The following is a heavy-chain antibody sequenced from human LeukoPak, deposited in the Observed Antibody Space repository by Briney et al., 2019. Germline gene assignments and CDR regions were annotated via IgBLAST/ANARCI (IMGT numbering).Heavy chain of an antibody. D-gene: IGHD5-18*01. Sequence: GGSLRLSCAASGFTFSSYEMNWVRQAAGKGLEWVSYISSSGSTIYFADSVKGRFTLSRDNGKNSLHLQMNSLRAEDTAVYYCARGGSGYTYGEYYFDYWGQGTLVTVSS. CDR3: ARGGSGYTYGEYYFDY. V-gene: IGHV3-48*03. CDR2: ISSSGSTI. J-gene: IGHJ4*02. CDR1: GFTFSSYE.